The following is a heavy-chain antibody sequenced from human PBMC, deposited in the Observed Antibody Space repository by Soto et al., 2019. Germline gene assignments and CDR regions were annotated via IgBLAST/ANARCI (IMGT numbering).Heavy chain of an antibody. J-gene: IGHJ5*02. CDR2: IIPILGIA. CDR3: ARGRTVVVGATPPPFDP. V-gene: IGHV1-69*02. D-gene: IGHD1-26*01. Sequence: QVQLVQSGAEVKKPGSSVKVSCKASGGTFSSYTISWVRQAPGQGLGWMGRIIPILGIANYAQKFQGRVTITADKSTSTAYMELSSLRSEDTAVYYCARGRTVVVGATPPPFDPWGQGTLVTVSS. CDR1: GGTFSSYT.